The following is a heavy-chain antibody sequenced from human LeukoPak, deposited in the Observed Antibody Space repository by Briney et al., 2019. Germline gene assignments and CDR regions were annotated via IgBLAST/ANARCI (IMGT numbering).Heavy chain of an antibody. Sequence: GGSLRLSCAASGFAFSSYAMSWVRQAPGKGLEWVSAISGSGGSTYYADSVKGRFTISRDNSKNTLYLQMNGLRAEDTAVYYCAKLKLQSTDYWGQGTLVTVSS. CDR1: GFAFSSYA. CDR2: ISGSGGST. CDR3: AKLKLQSTDY. D-gene: IGHD5-24*01. J-gene: IGHJ4*02. V-gene: IGHV3-23*01.